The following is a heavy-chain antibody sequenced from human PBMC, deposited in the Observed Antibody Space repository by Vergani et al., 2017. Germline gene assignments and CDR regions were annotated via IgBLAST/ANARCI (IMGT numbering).Heavy chain of an antibody. CDR1: GFSIDNGYY. Sequence: QVQLQESGPGLVKPSETLSLTCAVSGFSIDNGYYWDWIRQPPGKGLEWIGSIYCTGRTHFNPSLKSRVTISVDTSNNHFSLRLNSLTAADTAVYYCARRSGIVYDIFSGTQYFFDFWGQGTLVTVSS. CDR2: IYCTGRT. D-gene: IGHD3-9*01. V-gene: IGHV4-38-2*01. J-gene: IGHJ4*02. CDR3: ARRSGIVYDIFSGTQYFFDF.